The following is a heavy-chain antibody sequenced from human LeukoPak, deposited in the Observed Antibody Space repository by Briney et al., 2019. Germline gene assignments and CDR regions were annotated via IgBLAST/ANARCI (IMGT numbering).Heavy chain of an antibody. D-gene: IGHD6-19*01. CDR1: GYAFTAKY. Sequence: ASVTVSCKASGYAFTAKYLHWVRQAPGQGLEWMGWVNPNSGGRTYAQKFQGRVAMTTALSLNTAYMELETPTAEGAAVYYCAPNSGYSSGWFIGWGQGTLVIVSS. CDR3: APNSGYSSGWFIG. CDR2: VNPNSGGR. J-gene: IGHJ4*02. V-gene: IGHV1-2*02.